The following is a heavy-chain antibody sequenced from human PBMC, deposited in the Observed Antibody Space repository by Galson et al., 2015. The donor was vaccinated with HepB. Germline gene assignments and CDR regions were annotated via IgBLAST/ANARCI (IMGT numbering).Heavy chain of an antibody. CDR2: ISYDGSNK. V-gene: IGHV3-30*18. J-gene: IGHJ6*02. CDR1: GFTFSSYG. Sequence: SLRLSCAASGFTFSSYGMHWVRQAPGKGLEWVAVISYDGSNKYYADSVKGRFTISRDNSKNTLYLQMNSLRADDTAVYYCAKDPSGDYYDDTHPRMDVWGQGTTVTVSS. D-gene: IGHD3-22*01. CDR3: AKDPSGDYYDDTHPRMDV.